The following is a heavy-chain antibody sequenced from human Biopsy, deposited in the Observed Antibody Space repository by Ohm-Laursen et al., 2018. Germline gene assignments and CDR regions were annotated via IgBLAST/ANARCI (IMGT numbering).Heavy chain of an antibody. D-gene: IGHD5-18*01. V-gene: IGHV3-74*01. CDR3: AKAGRGYIDY. CDR2: FNSDGTDT. CDR1: GFTFSSSW. Sequence: SLRLSRTASGFTFSSSWMHWVRQAPGKGLEWVSRFNSDGTDTTYVDSVKGRFTISRDNAKNTLYLQMNSLRVEDTAVYYCAKAGRGYIDYWGQGTLVIVSS. J-gene: IGHJ4*02.